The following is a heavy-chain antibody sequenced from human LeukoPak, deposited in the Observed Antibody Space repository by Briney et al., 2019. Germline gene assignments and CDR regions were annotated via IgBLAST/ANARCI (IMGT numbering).Heavy chain of an antibody. J-gene: IGHJ4*02. CDR1: GGSISSSNW. CDR2: IYHSGST. D-gene: IGHD3-22*01. CDR3: ARSNSDDSSGYYPYYFDY. V-gene: IGHV4-4*02. Sequence: SETLSLTCAVSGGSISSSNWWSGLRQPPGKGLEWIGKIYHSGSTNYNPSLKSRVTISVDKSKNQFSLKLSSVTAADTAVYYCARSNSDDSSGYYPYYFDYWGQGTLVTVSS.